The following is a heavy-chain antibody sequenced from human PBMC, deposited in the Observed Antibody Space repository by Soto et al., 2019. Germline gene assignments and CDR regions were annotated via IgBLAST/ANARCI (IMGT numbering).Heavy chain of an antibody. CDR1: GYSFTSYW. D-gene: IGHD3-10*01. J-gene: IGHJ6*02. Sequence: PGESLKISCKGSGYSFTSYWIGWVRQMPGKGLEWMGIIYPGDSDTRYRPSFQGQVTISADKSINTAYLQWGSLKFSDTAMYYCVRLRAYGSGIYYEAPPTGHYYYYAMDVWGLGTTVTVSS. V-gene: IGHV5-51*01. CDR3: VRLRAYGSGIYYEAPPTGHYYYYAMDV. CDR2: IYPGDSDT.